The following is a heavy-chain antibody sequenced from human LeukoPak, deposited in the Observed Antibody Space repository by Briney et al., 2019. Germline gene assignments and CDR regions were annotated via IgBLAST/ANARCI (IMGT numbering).Heavy chain of an antibody. V-gene: IGHV4-4*07. CDR2: IYTSGST. D-gene: IGHD3-10*01. CDR1: GGSISSYY. CDR3: ARDLYTSGSSHYYYYMAV. Sequence: PSETLSLTCTVSGGSISSYYWSWIRQPAGKGLEWLGRIYTSGSTNYNPSLKSRVTISVDKSKNQFSLKLSSVTAADTAVYYCARDLYTSGSSHYYYYMAVWGNGTTVTVSS. J-gene: IGHJ6*03.